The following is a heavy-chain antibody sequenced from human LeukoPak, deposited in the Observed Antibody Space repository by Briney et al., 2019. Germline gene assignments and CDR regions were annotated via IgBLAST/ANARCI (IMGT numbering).Heavy chain of an antibody. V-gene: IGHV3-7*01. J-gene: IGHJ4*02. CDR1: GFTFSSYW. D-gene: IGHD5-18*01. CDR3: ARDTGGGYSCYDC. Sequence: GGSLRLSCAASGFTFSSYWMTWIRPAPGKGLEWVANIKQDGSEKYYVDSVKGRFTISRDNAKNSLYLQMNSLRAEDTAVYYCARDTGGGYSCYDCWGQGTLVTVSS. CDR2: IKQDGSEK.